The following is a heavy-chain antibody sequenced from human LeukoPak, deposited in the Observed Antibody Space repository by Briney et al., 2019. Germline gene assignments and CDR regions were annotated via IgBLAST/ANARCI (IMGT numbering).Heavy chain of an antibody. CDR2: ISFDGTYK. V-gene: IGHV3-30*04. J-gene: IGHJ6*04. CDR3: AELGITMIGGV. Sequence: GGSLRLSCAASGFTFSRYAMHWVRQAPGKGLEWVAVISFDGTYKSYADSVKGRFTISRDNAKNSLYLQMNSLRAEDTAVYYCAELGITMIGGVWGKGTTVTISS. CDR1: GFTFSRYA. D-gene: IGHD3-10*02.